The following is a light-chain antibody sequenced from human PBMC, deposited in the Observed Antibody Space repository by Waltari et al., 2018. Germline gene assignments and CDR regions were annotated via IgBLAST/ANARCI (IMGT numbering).Light chain of an antibody. Sequence: DIQMTQSPSSLSASVGDRVTITSQASQDISNSLNWYHQKPGKAPELLIYDASDLEKGVPSRFSGSGSGTDFTCTSSSLQTEDIATSYCQQYQNLPYTFGQGTKLEI. J-gene: IGKJ2*01. CDR3: QQYQNLPYT. CDR2: DAS. CDR1: QDISNS. V-gene: IGKV1-33*01.